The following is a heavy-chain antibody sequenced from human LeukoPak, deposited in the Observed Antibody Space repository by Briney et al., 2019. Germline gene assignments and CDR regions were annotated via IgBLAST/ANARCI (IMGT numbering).Heavy chain of an antibody. D-gene: IGHD2-2*02. Sequence: PSETLSLTCTVSGGSLCSGDYYWRWLRQPPGRGLEWIGYIYYSGCTYYNPSLKSRVTISVDTSKNQFSLKLSSVTAADTAVYYCARDTLGAIPAAKPGGFDYWGQGTLVTVAS. CDR1: GGSLCSGDYY. CDR2: IYYSGCT. CDR3: ARDTLGAIPAAKPGGFDY. V-gene: IGHV4-30-4*01. J-gene: IGHJ4*02.